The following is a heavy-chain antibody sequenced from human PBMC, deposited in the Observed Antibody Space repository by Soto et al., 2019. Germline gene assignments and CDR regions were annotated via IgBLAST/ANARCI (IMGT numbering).Heavy chain of an antibody. Sequence: GGSLRLSCAASGFTFSSYGMHWVRQAPGKGLEWVAVIWYDGSNKYYADSVKGRFTISRDNSKNTLYLQMNSLRAEDTAVYYCARGSALLGPDYWGQGTLVTVSS. J-gene: IGHJ4*02. CDR3: ARGSALLGPDY. V-gene: IGHV3-33*01. CDR1: GFTFSSYG. CDR2: IWYDGSNK. D-gene: IGHD2-15*01.